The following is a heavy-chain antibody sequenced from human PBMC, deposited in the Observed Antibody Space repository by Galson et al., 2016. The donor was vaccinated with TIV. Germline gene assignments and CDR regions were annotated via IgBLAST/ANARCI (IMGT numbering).Heavy chain of an antibody. D-gene: IGHD1-26*01. J-gene: IGHJ4*02. CDR2: INPSSTGT. Sequence: SVKVSCKASGYSFTDYYIHWVRQAPGQGPEWMGWINPSSTGTNYAQKFQGRVTMTRDTSISTAYMELTSLMSDDTAVYYCAGDLSPVGSYQRESCDFWGQGTLVTVSS. CDR1: GYSFTDYY. CDR3: AGDLSPVGSYQRESCDF. V-gene: IGHV1-2*02.